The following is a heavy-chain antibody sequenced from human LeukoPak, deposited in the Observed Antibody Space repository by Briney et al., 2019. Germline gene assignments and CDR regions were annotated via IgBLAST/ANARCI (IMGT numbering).Heavy chain of an antibody. J-gene: IGHJ4*02. CDR2: FSGSGGST. Sequence: GGSLRLSCAASGFTFSSYAMSWVRQAPGKGLECISGFSGSGGSTYYADSVKGRFTISRDNSKNTLYLQMNSLRAEDTAVYYCAKAQGGYSYGRFDYWGQGTLVTVSS. CDR3: AKAQGGYSYGRFDY. V-gene: IGHV3-23*01. D-gene: IGHD5-18*01. CDR1: GFTFSSYA.